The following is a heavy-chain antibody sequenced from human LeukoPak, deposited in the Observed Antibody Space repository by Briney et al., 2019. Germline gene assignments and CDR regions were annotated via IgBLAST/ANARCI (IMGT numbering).Heavy chain of an antibody. CDR1: GFTFSYYG. J-gene: IGHJ4*02. CDR2: IGYDGTDK. CDR3: ARDLTYNSWYYFDS. Sequence: GGSLRLSCAASGFTFSYYGMHWVRQAPGKGLECVTFIGYDGTDKYYADSVKGRFTISRDNSKNTLSLHMNSLRAEDTAVYYCARDLTYNSWYYFDSWGQGTLVTVSS. D-gene: IGHD6-13*01. V-gene: IGHV3-30*02.